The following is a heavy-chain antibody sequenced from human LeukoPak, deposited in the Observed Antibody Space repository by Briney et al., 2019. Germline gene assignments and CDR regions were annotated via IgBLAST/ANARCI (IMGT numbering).Heavy chain of an antibody. CDR3: ARGCTHGGYSSSFDY. Sequence: ASVKVSCKASGYTFTSYDINWVRQATGQGLEWMGWMNPNSGNTGYAQKFQGRVTMTRDTSISTAFMELSSLRSDDTAVYYCARGCTHGGYSSSFDYWGQGTLVTVSS. V-gene: IGHV1-8*01. J-gene: IGHJ4*02. D-gene: IGHD6-6*01. CDR1: GYTFTSYD. CDR2: MNPNSGNT.